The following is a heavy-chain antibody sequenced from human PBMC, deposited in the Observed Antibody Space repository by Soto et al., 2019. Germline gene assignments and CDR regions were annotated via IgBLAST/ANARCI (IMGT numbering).Heavy chain of an antibody. J-gene: IGHJ4*02. CDR1: GFTFSSFW. CDR3: AKDAVYYDSSGYYYWPLTQQSLDY. CDR2: INGDGSRT. D-gene: IGHD3-22*01. V-gene: IGHV3-74*01. Sequence: SGGSLRLSCAASGFTFSSFWMHWARQVPGKGLVWISRINGDGSRTDYADSVRGRFTISRDNAKNTLYLQMNSLRVEDTAVYYCAKDAVYYDSSGYYYWPLTQQSLDYWGQGT.